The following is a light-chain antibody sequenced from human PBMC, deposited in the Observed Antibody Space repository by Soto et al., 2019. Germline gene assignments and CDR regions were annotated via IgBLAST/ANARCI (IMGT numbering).Light chain of an antibody. CDR2: DAS. Sequence: DIQMTQSPSTLSASVGDRVTITCRASQSIGRWLAWYQQKPGTAPKLLIYDASTLKSGVPSRFSGSGSGTEITHTISSLQPDDFATYYCQQYNSYSGTFGQGTKVDIK. CDR1: QSIGRW. J-gene: IGKJ1*01. CDR3: QQYNSYSGT. V-gene: IGKV1-5*01.